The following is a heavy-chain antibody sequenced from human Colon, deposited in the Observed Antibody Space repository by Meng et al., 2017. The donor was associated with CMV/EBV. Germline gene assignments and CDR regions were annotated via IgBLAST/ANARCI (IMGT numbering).Heavy chain of an antibody. CDR2: TANKADGYLT. CDR3: TRGHSGVDIYAFDI. J-gene: IGHJ3*02. V-gene: IGHV3-72*01. Sequence: GESLKISCVGSEFTFSNYAMSWVRQVPGKGLEWVGRTANKADGYLTEYATSVKGRFTFSRDDSKNSLFLQMNSLKSDDTALYYCTRGHSGVDIYAFDIWGQGTMVTVSS. D-gene: IGHD1-26*01. CDR1: EFTFSNYA.